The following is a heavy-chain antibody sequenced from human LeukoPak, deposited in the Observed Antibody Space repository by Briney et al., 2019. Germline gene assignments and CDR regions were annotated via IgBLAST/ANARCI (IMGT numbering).Heavy chain of an antibody. V-gene: IGHV3-23*01. Sequence: GGSLRLSCVASGFIFINYGMHWVRQAPGKGLEWVSAISGSGGSTYYADSVKGRFTISRDNSKNTLYLQMKSLRAEDTAVYYCAKSRSCSYYDFWSGYLVYFDYWGQGTLVTVSS. CDR2: ISGSGGST. CDR1: GFIFINYG. J-gene: IGHJ4*02. CDR3: AKSRSCSYYDFWSGYLVYFDY. D-gene: IGHD3-3*01.